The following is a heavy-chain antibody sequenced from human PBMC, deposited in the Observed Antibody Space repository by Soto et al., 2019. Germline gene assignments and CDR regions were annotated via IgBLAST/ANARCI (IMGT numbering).Heavy chain of an antibody. CDR2: ISSSSSYT. Sequence: GGSLRLSCAASGFTFSDYYMSWIRQAPGKGLERVSYISSSSSYTNYADSVKGRFTISRDNAKNSLYLQMNSLRAEDTAVYYCARSRYSSGWSDAFDIWGQGTMVTVSS. V-gene: IGHV3-11*06. CDR1: GFTFSDYY. CDR3: ARSRYSSGWSDAFDI. J-gene: IGHJ3*02. D-gene: IGHD6-19*01.